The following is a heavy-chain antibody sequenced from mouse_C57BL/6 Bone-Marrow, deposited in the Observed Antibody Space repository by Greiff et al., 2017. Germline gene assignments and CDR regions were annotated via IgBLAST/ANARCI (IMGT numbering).Heavy chain of an antibody. CDR3: ARDIYYWSSYWYFDV. Sequence: QVQLQQPGAELVKPGASVKMSCKASGYTFTSYWITWVKQRPGQGLEWIGDIYPGSGSTNYNEKFKSKATLTVDTSSSTAYMQLSSLTSEDSAVYYCARDIYYWSSYWYFDVWGTGTTVTVSS. J-gene: IGHJ1*03. D-gene: IGHD1-1*01. V-gene: IGHV1-55*01. CDR1: GYTFTSYW. CDR2: IYPGSGST.